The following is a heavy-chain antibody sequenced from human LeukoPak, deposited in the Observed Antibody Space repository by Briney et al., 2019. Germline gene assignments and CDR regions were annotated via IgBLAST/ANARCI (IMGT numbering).Heavy chain of an antibody. CDR3: ARDYGGSSPFDY. V-gene: IGHV3-48*04. CDR2: ISSSGRTI. D-gene: IGHD4-23*01. Sequence: GGSLRLSCAASGFTFSSYGMHWVRQAPGKGLEWVSYISSSGRTIYYADSVKGRFTISRDNAKNSLYLQMNSLRAEDTAVYYCARDYGGSSPFDYWGQGTLVTVSS. CDR1: GFTFSSYG. J-gene: IGHJ4*02.